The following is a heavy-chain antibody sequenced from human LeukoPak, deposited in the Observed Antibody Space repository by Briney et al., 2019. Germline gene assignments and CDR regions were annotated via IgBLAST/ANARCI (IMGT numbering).Heavy chain of an antibody. J-gene: IGHJ4*02. V-gene: IGHV5-10-1*01. CDR2: IDPSDSYT. CDR3: ARHWDGNFDY. CDR1: GYSFTSYW. Sequence: GEPLKISCKGSGYSFTSYWISWVRQMPGKGLEWMGRIDPSDSYTNYSPSFQGHVTISADKSISTAYLQWSSLKASDTAMYYCARHWDGNFDYWGQGTLVTVSS. D-gene: IGHD5-24*01.